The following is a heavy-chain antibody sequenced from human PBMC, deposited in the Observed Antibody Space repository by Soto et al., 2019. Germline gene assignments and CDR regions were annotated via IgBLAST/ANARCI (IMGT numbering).Heavy chain of an antibody. CDR1: GFTFSDYW. D-gene: IGHD3-16*02. J-gene: IGHJ4*02. Sequence: GGSLRLSCAASGFTFSDYWMSWVRQAPGKGLEWVANIKQDGSEKYYVDSVRGRFTISRDKAKNSLYLQMNSLRAEDTAVYYCARGSMITFGGVIVRSPFDYWGQGTLVTVSS. CDR3: ARGSMITFGGVIVRSPFDY. V-gene: IGHV3-7*01. CDR2: IKQDGSEK.